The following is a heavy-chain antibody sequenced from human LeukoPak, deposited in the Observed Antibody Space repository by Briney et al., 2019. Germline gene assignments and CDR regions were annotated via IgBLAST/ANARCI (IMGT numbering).Heavy chain of an antibody. CDR3: ARYRDGYRVVDY. D-gene: IGHD5-24*01. V-gene: IGHV3-23*01. J-gene: IGHJ4*02. CDR1: GFTFSSYA. CDR2: ISGSGDNT. Sequence: GGSLRLSCAASGFTFSSYAMSWVRQAPGKGLEWVSGISGSGDNTYYADSVKGRFTISRDNSKTTLYLQMNSLGAEDTAVYYCARYRDGYRVVDYWGQGTLVTVSS.